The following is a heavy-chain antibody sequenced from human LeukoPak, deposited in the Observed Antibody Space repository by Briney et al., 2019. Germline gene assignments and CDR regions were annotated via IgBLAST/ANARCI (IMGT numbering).Heavy chain of an antibody. CDR3: ARDLLDYYDSSGYYPGGFDY. V-gene: IGHV3-66*02. Sequence: GGSLRLSCAASGFTVSSNNMSWVRQAPGKGLEWVSVIYSGGSTYYADSVKGRFTISRDNSKNTLYLQMNSLRAEDTAVYYCARDLLDYYDSSGYYPGGFDYWGQGTLVTVSS. CDR1: GFTVSSNN. CDR2: IYSGGST. J-gene: IGHJ4*02. D-gene: IGHD3-22*01.